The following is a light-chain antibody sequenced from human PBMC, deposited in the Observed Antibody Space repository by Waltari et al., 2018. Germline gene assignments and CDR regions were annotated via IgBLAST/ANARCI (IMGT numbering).Light chain of an antibody. V-gene: IGKV3-15*01. CDR1: QTVSSN. CDR3: QQYNNWPPDT. J-gene: IGKJ2*01. CDR2: GAS. Sequence: EVVMTQSPATLSVSPGERATPPCRASQTVSSNLAWYQQKPGQAPRLLIYGASTRATGIPARFSGSGSGTEFTLTISSLQSGDFAVYYCQQYNNWPPDTFGQGTKLEIK.